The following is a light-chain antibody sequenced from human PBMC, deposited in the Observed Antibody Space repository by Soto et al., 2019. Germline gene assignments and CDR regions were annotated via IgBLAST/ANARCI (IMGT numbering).Light chain of an antibody. V-gene: IGLV2-11*01. Sequence: QSALTQPRSVSGSPGQAVTFSCTGTNSDVGGYNYVSWYQQHPDKAPKLMIYDVSKRPSGVPDRFSGSKSGNTASLTISGLQAEDEADYFCSSFAGSYTHVFGTGTRSPS. J-gene: IGLJ1*01. CDR1: NSDVGGYNY. CDR3: SSFAGSYTHV. CDR2: DVS.